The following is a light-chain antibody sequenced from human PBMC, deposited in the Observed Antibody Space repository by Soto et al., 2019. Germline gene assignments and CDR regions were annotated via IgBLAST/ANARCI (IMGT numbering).Light chain of an antibody. CDR1: SSDVGGYNY. J-gene: IGLJ1*01. CDR2: EVS. V-gene: IGLV2-14*01. CDR3: SSYRTGGPFV. Sequence: QSVLTQPASVSGSPGQSIAISCTGTSSDVGGYNYASWYQQLPGKAPKLLISEVSNRPSGVSHRFSGSKSGNTASLTISGLQAEDEADYYCSSYRTGGPFVFGTGTKGTVL.